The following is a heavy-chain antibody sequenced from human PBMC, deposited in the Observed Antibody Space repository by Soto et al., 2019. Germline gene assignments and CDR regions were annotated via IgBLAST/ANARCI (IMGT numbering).Heavy chain of an antibody. D-gene: IGHD6-13*01. J-gene: IGHJ4*02. V-gene: IGHV4-31*03. CDR2: IYYSGST. CDR3: ARMSSSWSFDY. CDR1: GGSISSGGYY. Sequence: SETLSLTCTVSGGSISSGGYYWSWIRQHPGKGLEWIGYIYYSGSTYYNPSLKSRVTISVDTSKNQFSLKLSSVTAADTAVYYCARMSSSWSFDYWGQGTLVTVSS.